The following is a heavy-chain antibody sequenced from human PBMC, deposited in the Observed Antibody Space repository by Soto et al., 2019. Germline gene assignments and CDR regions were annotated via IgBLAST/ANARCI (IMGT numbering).Heavy chain of an antibody. CDR3: AGDLPYSGLWDS. V-gene: IGHV4-31*03. J-gene: IGHJ4*02. Sequence: QVQLQESGPGLVKPSQTLSLTCSVSGGSIRSSAYYWSWLRQYPGKGLEWIGYISYSGKTSYNPSLKSRVTMSIVTAKNQCSLGLSSVTAADTAVYYCAGDLPYSGLWDSWGQGPLVTFSS. CDR2: ISYSGKT. D-gene: IGHD5-12*01. CDR1: GGSIRSSAYY.